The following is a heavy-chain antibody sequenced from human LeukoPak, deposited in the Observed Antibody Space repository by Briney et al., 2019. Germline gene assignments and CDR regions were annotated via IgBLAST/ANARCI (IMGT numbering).Heavy chain of an antibody. CDR1: GFTFSSYW. J-gene: IGHJ4*02. CDR2: INQDGSAK. D-gene: IGHD4-23*01. Sequence: GGSLRLSCAASGFTFSSYWMNWARQAPGKGLEWVANINQDGSAKYYVDSMKGRFTFSRDNAMNSLFLQMNSLRAEDTAVYYCARDVHGGAFDYWGQGTLVTVSS. V-gene: IGHV3-7*01. CDR3: ARDVHGGAFDY.